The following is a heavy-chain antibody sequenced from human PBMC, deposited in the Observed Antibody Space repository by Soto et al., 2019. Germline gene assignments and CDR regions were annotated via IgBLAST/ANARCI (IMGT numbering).Heavy chain of an antibody. J-gene: IGHJ6*02. CDR1: GFTFTRYS. V-gene: IGHV3-21*04. CDR2: ISSTTNYI. D-gene: IGHD6-13*01. CDR3: ARETRYSSSWYRASYYGMDV. Sequence: GGSLRLSCAASGFTFTRYSMNWVRQAPGKGLEWVSSISSTTNYIYYGDSMKGRFTISRDNAKNSLYLEMNSLRAEDTAVYYCARETRYSSSWYRASYYGMDVWGQGTTVTVSS.